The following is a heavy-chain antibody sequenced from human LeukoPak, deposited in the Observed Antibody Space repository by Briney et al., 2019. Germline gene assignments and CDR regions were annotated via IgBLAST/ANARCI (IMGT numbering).Heavy chain of an antibody. V-gene: IGHV3-23*01. J-gene: IGHJ5*02. CDR3: AKGPYSDSSEWFDP. Sequence: GGSLRLSCAASGFTFTSYSMNWVRQAPGKGLECVSTISGGGGGTYYADSVKGRFTISRDNSMNTLYLQMSSLRAEDTAVYYCAKGPYSDSSEWFDPWGQGTLVTVSS. CDR2: ISGGGGGT. D-gene: IGHD6-6*01. CDR1: GFTFTSYS.